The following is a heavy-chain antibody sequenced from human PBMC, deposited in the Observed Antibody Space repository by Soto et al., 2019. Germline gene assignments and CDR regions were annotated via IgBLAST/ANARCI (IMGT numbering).Heavy chain of an antibody. CDR1: GFTFSSYS. CDR2: ISSSSSTI. Sequence: GGSLRLSCAASGFTFSSYSMNWVRQAPGKGLEWVSYISSSSSTIYYADSVKGRFTISRDNSKNTLYLQMNSLRAEDTAVYYCARGSATVVTPGPFDYWGQGTLVTVSS. V-gene: IGHV3-48*01. D-gene: IGHD4-17*01. CDR3: ARGSATVVTPGPFDY. J-gene: IGHJ4*02.